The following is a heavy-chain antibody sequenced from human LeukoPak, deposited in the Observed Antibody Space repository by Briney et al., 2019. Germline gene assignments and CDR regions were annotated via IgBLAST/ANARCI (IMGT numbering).Heavy chain of an antibody. CDR3: ARESLRQQWLVRREEYYYMDV. CDR2: IYSGGST. J-gene: IGHJ6*03. D-gene: IGHD6-19*01. CDR1: GFTVSSNY. V-gene: IGHV3-53*01. Sequence: GGSLRLSCAASGFTVSSNYMSWVRQAPGKGLEWVSVIYSGGSTYYADSVKGRFTISRDNSKSTLYIQMNSLRAEDTAVYYCARESLRQQWLVRREEYYYMDVWGKGTTVTISS.